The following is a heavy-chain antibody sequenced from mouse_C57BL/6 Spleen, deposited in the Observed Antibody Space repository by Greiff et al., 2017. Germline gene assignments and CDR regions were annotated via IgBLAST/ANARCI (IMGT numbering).Heavy chain of an antibody. CDR1: GFTFSSYA. CDR2: ISDGGSYT. CDR3: ARDDP. Sequence: EVNLVESGGGLVKPGGSLKLSCAASGFTFSSYAMSWVRQTPEKRLEWVATISDGGSYTYYPDNVKGRFTISRDNAKNNLYLQMSHLKSEDTAMYYCARDDPWGQGTLVTVSA. J-gene: IGHJ3*01. V-gene: IGHV5-4*01.